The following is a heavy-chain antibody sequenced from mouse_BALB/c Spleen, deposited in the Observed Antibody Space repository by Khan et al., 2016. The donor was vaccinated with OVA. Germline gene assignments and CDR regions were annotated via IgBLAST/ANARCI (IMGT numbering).Heavy chain of an antibody. J-gene: IGHJ2*01. CDR2: INPSTAYT. V-gene: IGHV1-7*01. CDR1: GYTFINYW. Sequence: QVQLQQSGAELAKPGASVKMSCKASGYTFINYWILWVKQRPGQGLEWIGYINPSTAYTEYNQNFNDKATLTADKSSRTAYMQLSSLTSEDSAVYYCARRGLRWDFDYWGQGTTLTVSS. CDR3: ARRGLRWDFDY. D-gene: IGHD1-1*01.